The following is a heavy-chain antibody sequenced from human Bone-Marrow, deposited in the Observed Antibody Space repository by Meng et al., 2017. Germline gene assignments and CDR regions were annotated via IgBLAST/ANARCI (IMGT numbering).Heavy chain of an antibody. J-gene: IGHJ2*01. CDR3: ARTGEFQLGFDL. D-gene: IGHD3-10*01. Sequence: QGRLVESGGALAKPGGSLRLAWAASGFTFSDYYMSWIRQAPGKGLEWVSYISSSGSTIYYADSVKGRFTISRDNAKNSLYLQMNSLRAEDTAVYYCARTGEFQLGFDLWGRGTLVTVSS. V-gene: IGHV3-11*04. CDR1: GFTFSDYY. CDR2: ISSSGSTI.